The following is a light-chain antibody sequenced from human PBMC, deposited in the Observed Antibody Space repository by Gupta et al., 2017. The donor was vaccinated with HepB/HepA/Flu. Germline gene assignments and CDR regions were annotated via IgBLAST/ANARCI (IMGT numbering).Light chain of an antibody. CDR3: QVWDSSSDHPGVV. V-gene: IGLV3-21*03. CDR1: NIGSKS. CDR2: DDS. Sequence: APGKTARITCGGNNIGSKSVHWYQQKPGQAPVLVVYDDSDRPSGIPERFSGSNSGNPATLTISRFEAGDEADYYCQVWDSSSDHPGVVFGGGTKLTVL. J-gene: IGLJ2*01.